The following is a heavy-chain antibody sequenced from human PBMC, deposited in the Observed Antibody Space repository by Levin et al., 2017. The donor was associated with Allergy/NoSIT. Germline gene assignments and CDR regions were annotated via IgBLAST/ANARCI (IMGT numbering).Heavy chain of an antibody. J-gene: IGHJ4*02. CDR1: GGSISSYY. CDR2: IYTSGST. V-gene: IGHV4-4*07. Sequence: SETLSLTCTVSGGSISSYYWSWIRQPAGKGLEWIGRIYTSGSTNYNPSLKSRVTMSVDTSKNQFPLKLSSVTAADTAVYYCARADFWSGSYYFDYWGQGTLVTVSS. D-gene: IGHD3-3*01. CDR3: ARADFWSGSYYFDY.